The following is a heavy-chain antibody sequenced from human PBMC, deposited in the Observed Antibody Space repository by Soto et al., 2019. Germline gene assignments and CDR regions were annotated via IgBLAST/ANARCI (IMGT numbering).Heavy chain of an antibody. J-gene: IGHJ4*01. CDR2: ISSGVGTT. D-gene: IGHD3-22*01. CDR3: GKYRYDYSSGRNFDD. CDR1: GFTFSNYA. V-gene: IGHV3-23*01. Sequence: EVQLLESGGGLVQPGGSLRLSCAASGFTFSNYAMTWVRQTPGKGLEWVSTISSGVGTTYYADSVKGRFTMSRDNSKNTLYLQMNSLRAEDTALYYCGKYRYDYSSGRNFDDWGQGTLVSVSS.